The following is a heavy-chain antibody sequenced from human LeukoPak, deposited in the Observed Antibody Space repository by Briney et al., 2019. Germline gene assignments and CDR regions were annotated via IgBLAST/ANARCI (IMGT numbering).Heavy chain of an antibody. CDR2: ISGSGGST. CDR3: AKERVRGVLNY. CDR1: GMSVSSNY. D-gene: IGHD3-10*02. J-gene: IGHJ4*02. Sequence: PGGSLRLSCAVSGMSVSSNYMSWVRQAPGKGLEWVSAISGSGGSTYYADSVKGRFTISRDNSKNTLYLQMNSLRAEDTAVYYCAKERVRGVLNYWGQGTLVTVSP. V-gene: IGHV3-23*01.